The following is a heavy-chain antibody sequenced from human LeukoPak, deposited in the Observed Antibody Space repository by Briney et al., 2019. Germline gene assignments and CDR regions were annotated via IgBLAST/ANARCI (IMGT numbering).Heavy chain of an antibody. Sequence: PGGSLRLSCAASGFTFSSYWMSWVRQAPGKGLEWVANIKQDGSEKYYVDSVKGRFTISRDNAKNSLYLQMNSLRAEDTAVYYCARSRVMTHDAFDIWGQGTMVTVSS. J-gene: IGHJ3*02. CDR3: ARSRVMTHDAFDI. CDR2: IKQDGSEK. V-gene: IGHV3-7*01. D-gene: IGHD2-21*02. CDR1: GFTFSSYW.